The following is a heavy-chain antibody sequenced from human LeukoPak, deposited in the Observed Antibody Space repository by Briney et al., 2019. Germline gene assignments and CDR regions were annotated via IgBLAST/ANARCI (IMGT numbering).Heavy chain of an antibody. Sequence: GGSLRLSCAASGFTVSSNYMSWVRQAPGKGLEWVSVIYSDDSTYYADSVKGRFTISRHNSKNTLYLQMNSLRAEDTAVYYCARVSEELVIDHWGQGTLVTVS. D-gene: IGHD2-8*02. CDR1: GFTVSSNY. CDR3: ARVSEELVIDH. CDR2: IYSDDST. V-gene: IGHV3-53*04. J-gene: IGHJ4*02.